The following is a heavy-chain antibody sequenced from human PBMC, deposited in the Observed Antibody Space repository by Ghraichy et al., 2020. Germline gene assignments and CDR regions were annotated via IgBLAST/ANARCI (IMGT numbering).Heavy chain of an antibody. J-gene: IGHJ5*02. CDR3: TRGSAYCSGDSCYRGGNWFDP. D-gene: IGHD2-15*01. CDR2: IDGDGSST. V-gene: IGHV3-74*03. CDR1: GFSFSTYW. Sequence: SCAASGFSFSTYWMHWVRQVPGKGLVWVSRIDGDGSSTKYADSMKGRFTISRDNAKNTVYLQMSSLRAEDTAIYYCTRGSAYCSGDSCYRGGNWFDPWGQGTLVTVSS.